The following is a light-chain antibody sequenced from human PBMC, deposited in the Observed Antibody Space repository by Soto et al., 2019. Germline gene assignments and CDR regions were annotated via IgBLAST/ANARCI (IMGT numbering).Light chain of an antibody. Sequence: QSVLTQPASVSGSPGQPITISCTGTSSDVGSYSLVSWYQQYPGKAPKLMISEDNRRPSGVSNRFSGSKSGNTASLTISGLQAEDEAEYYCCAYAGSGTFVFGGGTKVTVL. CDR1: SSDVGSYSL. J-gene: IGLJ2*01. CDR2: EDN. CDR3: CAYAGSGTFV. V-gene: IGLV2-23*02.